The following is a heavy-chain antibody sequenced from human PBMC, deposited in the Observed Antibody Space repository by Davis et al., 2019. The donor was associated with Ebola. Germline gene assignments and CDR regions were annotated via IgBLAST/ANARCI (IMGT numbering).Heavy chain of an antibody. Sequence: GESLKISCAASGFTFSSYWMHWVRQAPGKGLVWVSRINSDGSSTSYADSVKGRFTISRDNAKNTLYLQMNSLRAEDTAVYYCARAGYSYGYYYYYYGMDVWGQGTTVTVSS. J-gene: IGHJ6*02. V-gene: IGHV3-74*01. CDR3: ARAGYSYGYYYYYYGMDV. CDR1: GFTFSSYW. CDR2: INSDGSST. D-gene: IGHD5-18*01.